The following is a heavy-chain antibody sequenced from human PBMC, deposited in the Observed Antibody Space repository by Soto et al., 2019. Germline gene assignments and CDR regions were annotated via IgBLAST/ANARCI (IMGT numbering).Heavy chain of an antibody. CDR3: AREMGYSYGHGWFDP. D-gene: IGHD5-18*01. CDR1: GYTFTSYG. V-gene: IGHV1-18*01. J-gene: IGHJ5*02. Sequence: GVSVKVSCKASGYTFTSYGISWVLQAPGQGLEWMGWISAYNGNTNYAQKLQGRVTMTTDTSTSTAYMELRSLRSDDTAVYYCAREMGYSYGHGWFDPWGQGTLVTVSS. CDR2: ISAYNGNT.